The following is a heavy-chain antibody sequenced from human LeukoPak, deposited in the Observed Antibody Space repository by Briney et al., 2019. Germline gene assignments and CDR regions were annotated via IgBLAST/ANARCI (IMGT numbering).Heavy chain of an antibody. CDR3: AKGGGRPFDY. J-gene: IGHJ4*02. D-gene: IGHD4-23*01. Sequence: GGSLRLSCAASGFTFSDYYMSWIRQAPGKGLEWVSYITSSSSYTNYADSVKGRFTISRDNAKNSLYLQMNSLRADDTAVYYCAKGGGRPFDYWGQGTLVTVSS. V-gene: IGHV3-11*06. CDR2: ITSSSSYT. CDR1: GFTFSDYY.